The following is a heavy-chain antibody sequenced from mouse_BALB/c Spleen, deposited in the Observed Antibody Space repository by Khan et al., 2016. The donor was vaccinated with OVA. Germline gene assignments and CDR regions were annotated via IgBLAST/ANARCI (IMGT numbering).Heavy chain of an antibody. D-gene: IGHD1-1*01. CDR2: INPSTGYT. J-gene: IGHJ2*01. CDR3: ARRGLRWDFDY. CDR1: GYTFINYW. V-gene: IGHV1-7*01. Sequence: QVQLQQSGAELAKPGASLKLSCTASGYTFINYWILWVKQSPGQGLEWIAYINPSTGYTEYNQHLKDQSTLHADNSSSTAYRQLSSLSCEDSAANYCARRGLRWDFDYWGQGTTLTVSS.